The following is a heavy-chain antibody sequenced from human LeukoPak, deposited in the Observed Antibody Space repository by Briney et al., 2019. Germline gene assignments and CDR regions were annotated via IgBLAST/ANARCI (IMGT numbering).Heavy chain of an antibody. CDR2: INSDGSWT. Sequence: GGSLRLSCAAPGNYWMHWVRQAPGKGLVWVSHINSDGSWTSYADSVKGRFTISKDNAKNTVYLQMNNLRAEDAAVYYCVSFYETYWGRGTLVTVSS. D-gene: IGHD3-22*01. J-gene: IGHJ4*02. CDR3: VSFYETY. CDR1: GNYW. V-gene: IGHV3-74*01.